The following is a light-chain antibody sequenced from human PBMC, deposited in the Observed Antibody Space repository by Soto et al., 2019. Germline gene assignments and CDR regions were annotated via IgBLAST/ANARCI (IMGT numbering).Light chain of an antibody. CDR3: QQYNNWPPWT. J-gene: IGKJ1*01. V-gene: IGKV3-15*01. Sequence: EMLMTQSPDSLSVSPGETSTLSCRASQSVSSNLAWYQQKPGQAPRLLIYGASTRATGIPARFSGSGSGTEFTLTISSLQSEDFAVYYCQQYNNWPPWTFGQGTTVDNK. CDR1: QSVSSN. CDR2: GAS.